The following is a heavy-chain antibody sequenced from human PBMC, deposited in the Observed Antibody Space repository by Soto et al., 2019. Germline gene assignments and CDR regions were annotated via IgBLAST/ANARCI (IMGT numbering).Heavy chain of an antibody. Sequence: QVQLQESGPGLVKPSETLSLSCTVSGGSISSYYWSWFRQSPGKRMEWIGYVHHSWGSSYNPSLPSRVAISLDTSKSQFSLKVTSVTATDTAVYYCVRQGLGPLHGLVDVWGQGTTVTVSS. D-gene: IGHD1-26*01. V-gene: IGHV4-59*08. CDR2: VHHSWGS. CDR1: GGSISSYY. J-gene: IGHJ6*02. CDR3: VRQGLGPLHGLVDV.